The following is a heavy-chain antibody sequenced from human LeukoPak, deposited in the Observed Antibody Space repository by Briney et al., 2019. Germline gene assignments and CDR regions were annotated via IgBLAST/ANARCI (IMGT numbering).Heavy chain of an antibody. CDR3: ARDRSHPVIEAAAGKPGSSPVYNWFDP. J-gene: IGHJ5*02. CDR2: ISAYNGNT. D-gene: IGHD6-13*01. Sequence: ASVKVSCKASGYTFTSYGISWVRQAPGQGLEWMGWISAYNGNTNYAQKLQGRVTMTTDTSTSTAYMELRSLRSDDTAVYYCARDRSHPVIEAAAGKPGSSPVYNWFDPWGQGTLVTVSS. V-gene: IGHV1-18*01. CDR1: GYTFTSYG.